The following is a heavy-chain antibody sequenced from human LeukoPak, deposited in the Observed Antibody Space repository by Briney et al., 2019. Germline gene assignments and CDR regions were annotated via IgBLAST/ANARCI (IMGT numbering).Heavy chain of an antibody. CDR1: GFTFSNYA. CDR2: ISYDGSNK. CDR3: ARDLVTDPY. D-gene: IGHD2-21*02. Sequence: GGSLRLSCAASGFTFSNYAMSWVRQAPGKGLEWVAVISYDGSNKYYADSVKGRFTISRDNSKDTLYLQMNSLRAEDTAVYYCARDLVTDPYWGQGTLVTVSS. V-gene: IGHV3-30*04. J-gene: IGHJ4*02.